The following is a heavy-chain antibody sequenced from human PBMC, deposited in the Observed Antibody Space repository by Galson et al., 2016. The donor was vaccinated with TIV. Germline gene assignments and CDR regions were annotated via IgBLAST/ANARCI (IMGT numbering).Heavy chain of an antibody. CDR1: GYSFSGYY. Sequence: SVKVSCKASGYSFSGYYTHWVRQAPGQGFEWMGRINPLSGGADYAQRFQGRVTMTSNTPISTAYMELSSLTSDDTAVYYCARGGTDSPIDYWGQGTLVIVSS. J-gene: IGHJ4*02. CDR3: ARGGTDSPIDY. V-gene: IGHV1-2*06. CDR2: INPLSGGA. D-gene: IGHD3-16*01.